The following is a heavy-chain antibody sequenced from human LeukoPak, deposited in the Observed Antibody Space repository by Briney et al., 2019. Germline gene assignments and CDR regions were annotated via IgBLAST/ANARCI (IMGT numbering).Heavy chain of an antibody. CDR2: ISGSGGST. V-gene: IGHV3-23*01. J-gene: IGHJ3*02. D-gene: IGHD3-10*01. CDR1: GFALSTNY. Sequence: GGSLRLSCAASGFALSTNYMTWVRQAPGKGLEWVSAISGSGGSTYYADSVKGRFTISRDNSKNTLYLQMNSLRAEDTAVYYCASFREYDAFDIWGQGTMVTVSS. CDR3: ASFREYDAFDI.